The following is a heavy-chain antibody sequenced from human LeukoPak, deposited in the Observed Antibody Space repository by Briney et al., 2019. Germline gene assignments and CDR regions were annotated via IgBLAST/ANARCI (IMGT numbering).Heavy chain of an antibody. Sequence: GGSLRLSCAASGFAFSSYSMNWVRQAPEKGLEWVAYISSGSRTIYYTDSVKGRFTISRDNAKNSLYLQLNSLRDEDTAVYYCARDQNDYHYAFDHWGQGTLVTVSS. CDR3: ARDQNDYHYAFDH. J-gene: IGHJ4*02. CDR1: GFAFSSYS. CDR2: ISSGSRTI. D-gene: IGHD3-22*01. V-gene: IGHV3-48*02.